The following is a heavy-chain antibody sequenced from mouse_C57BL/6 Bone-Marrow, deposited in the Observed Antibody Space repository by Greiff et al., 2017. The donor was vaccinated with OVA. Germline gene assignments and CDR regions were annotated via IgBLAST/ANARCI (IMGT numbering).Heavy chain of an antibody. V-gene: IGHV1-64*01. CDR1: GYTFTSYW. CDR2: IHPNSGST. CDR3: ARRGWLPSKYYFDY. D-gene: IGHD2-3*01. J-gene: IGHJ2*02. Sequence: QVQLQQPGAELVKPGASVKLSCKASGYTFTSYWMHWVKQRPGQGLEWIGMIHPNSGSTNYNEKFKSKATLTVDKSSSTAYMQISSLTSEDAAVYDCARRGWLPSKYYFDYWGQGTSLTVSS.